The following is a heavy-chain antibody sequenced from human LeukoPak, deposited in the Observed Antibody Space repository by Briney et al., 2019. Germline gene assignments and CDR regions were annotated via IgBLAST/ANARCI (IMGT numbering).Heavy chain of an antibody. Sequence: GGSLRLSCAASGFTFSSYGMHWVRQAPGKGLEWVAFIRYDGSNKYNADSVKGRFTISRDNSKNTLYLQMNSLRAEDTAVYYCARDQGSSWYLYSFDYWGRGTLVTVSS. J-gene: IGHJ4*02. CDR2: IRYDGSNK. CDR1: GFTFSSYG. CDR3: ARDQGSSWYLYSFDY. D-gene: IGHD6-13*01. V-gene: IGHV3-30*02.